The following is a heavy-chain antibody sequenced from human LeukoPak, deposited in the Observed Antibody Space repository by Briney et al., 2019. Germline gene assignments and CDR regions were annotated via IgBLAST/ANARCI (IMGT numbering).Heavy chain of an antibody. V-gene: IGHV1-18*01. CDR1: GYTFTSYG. CDR3: ARRDGDYLLYYFDY. D-gene: IGHD4-17*01. CDR2: ISAYNGNT. Sequence: ASVKVSCKACGYTFTSYGISWVRQAPGQGLEWMGWISAYNGNTNYAQKLQGRVTMTTDTSTSTAYMELRSLRSDDTAVYYCARRDGDYLLYYFDYWGQGTLVTVSS. J-gene: IGHJ4*02.